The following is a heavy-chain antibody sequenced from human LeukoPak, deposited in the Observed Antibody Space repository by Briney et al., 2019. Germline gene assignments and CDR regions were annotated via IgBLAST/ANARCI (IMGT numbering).Heavy chain of an antibody. D-gene: IGHD2-15*01. V-gene: IGHV5-51*01. CDR1: GYTFTTYW. Sequence: GESLKISCKVSGYTFTTYWIAWVRQMPGKGLEWMGIIYPGDSDTRYSPSFQGQVTFSADKSISTAYLQWSSLKASDTAMYYCARDKDAFDVWGQGTMVTVSS. J-gene: IGHJ3*01. CDR3: ARDKDAFDV. CDR2: IYPGDSDT.